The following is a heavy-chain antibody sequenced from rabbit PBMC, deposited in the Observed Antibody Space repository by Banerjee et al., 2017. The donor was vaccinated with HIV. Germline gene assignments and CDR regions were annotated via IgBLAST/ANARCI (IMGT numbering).Heavy chain of an antibody. CDR2: IYVGSSGST. Sequence: QEQLEESGGGLVQPEGSLTLTCTASGFSFSSGYGICWVRQAPGKGLEWNACIYVGSSGSTYYASWAKGRFTISKTSSTTVTLQMTSLTAADTATYFCARTYNGGWGDLDLWGQGTLVTVS. CDR3: ARTYNGGWGDLDL. CDR1: GFSFSSGYG. J-gene: IGHJ3*01. V-gene: IGHV1S45*01. D-gene: IGHD4-1*01.